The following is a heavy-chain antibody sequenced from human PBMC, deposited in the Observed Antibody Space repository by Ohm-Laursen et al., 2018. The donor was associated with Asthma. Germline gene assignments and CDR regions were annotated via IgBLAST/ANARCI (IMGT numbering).Heavy chain of an antibody. Sequence: GASVKVSCKASGYPFNTYAMSWVRQAPGQGLEWLGWINTNTGNPTYAQGFTVRFVFSLDTSVSTTYLQISSLRAEDTAVYYCARVRRWICSGESCSYYFDYWGQGTLVTVSS. CDR3: ARVRRWICSGESCSYYFDY. J-gene: IGHJ4*02. D-gene: IGHD2-15*01. CDR2: INTNTGNP. V-gene: IGHV7-4-1*02. CDR1: GYPFNTYA.